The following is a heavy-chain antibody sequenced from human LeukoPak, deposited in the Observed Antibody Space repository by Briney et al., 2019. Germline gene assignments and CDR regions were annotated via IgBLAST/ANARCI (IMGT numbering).Heavy chain of an antibody. CDR3: ASVKWGCGSSGYYCENDAFDI. CDR2: IREDGIES. J-gene: IGHJ3*02. CDR1: GFSLRSFW. D-gene: IGHD3-22*01. V-gene: IGHV3-7*01. Sequence: GGSLRLSCAVSGFSLRSFWMSWVRQAPGKGLEWVANIREDGIESHYTDSVKGRFTISRDNSKNTLYLEMNSLLSEDTAVYYCASVKWGCGSSGYYCENDAFDIWGQGTMVTVSS.